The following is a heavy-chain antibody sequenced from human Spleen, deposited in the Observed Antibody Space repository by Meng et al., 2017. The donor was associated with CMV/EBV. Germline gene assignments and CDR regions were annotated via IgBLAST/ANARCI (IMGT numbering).Heavy chain of an antibody. D-gene: IGHD3-16*01. V-gene: IGHV3-7*01. CDR3: ARVLRGVYYFDY. Sequence: GGSLRLSCAASGLSISRYWMSWVRQAPGKGLEWVANINPDGSEKLYVDSVKGRFTIFRDNAKDAFYLQMDSLRADDTAVYYCARVLRGVYYFDYWGQGTLVTVSS. J-gene: IGHJ4*02. CDR2: INPDGSEK. CDR1: GLSISRYW.